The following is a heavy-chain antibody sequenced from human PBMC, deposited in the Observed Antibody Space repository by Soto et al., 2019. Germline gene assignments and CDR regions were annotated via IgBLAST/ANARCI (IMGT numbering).Heavy chain of an antibody. CDR2: SSGRGVST. V-gene: IGHV3-23*01. CDR3: AKVDLVIPVRYSGYVRDYYYYGMDV. CDR1: GFTFSSYA. J-gene: IGHJ6*02. D-gene: IGHD5-12*01. Sequence: EVQLLESGGGLVQPGGSLRLSCAASGFTFSSYAMSWVRQAPGKGLELVSASSGRGVSTYSADSAQGRFTISRDTAKSTLYLQMHSLRAEDKAVYYCAKVDLVIPVRYSGYVRDYYYYGMDVWGQGTTVTVSS.